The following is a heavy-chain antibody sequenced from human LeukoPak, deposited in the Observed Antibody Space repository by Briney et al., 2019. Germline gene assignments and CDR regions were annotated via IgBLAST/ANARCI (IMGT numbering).Heavy chain of an antibody. Sequence: GGPLSLSCAASGFAFSSYDMNWVRRAAGKGLEWVSQISGTGDNSDYADSVKGRFTISRDNSKRTLYLQLNNLRVEDTAIYYCAFPAHHWLVRGAFDIWGQGTVVTVSS. CDR3: AFPAHHWLVRGAFDI. CDR1: GFAFSSYD. J-gene: IGHJ3*02. V-gene: IGHV3-23*01. CDR2: ISGTGDNS. D-gene: IGHD6-19*01.